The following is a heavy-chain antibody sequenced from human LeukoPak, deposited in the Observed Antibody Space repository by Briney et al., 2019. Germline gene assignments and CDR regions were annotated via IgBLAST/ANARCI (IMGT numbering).Heavy chain of an antibody. CDR3: AKDYGNGGWPDL. V-gene: IGHV3-30*04. CDR1: GFTFTNLA. Sequence: GGSLRLSCVASGFTFTNLARHWVRQAPGKGLEWVALIGYDGTKKLYADSVRGRFIISRDTSENSLYLQMNSVRPEDTAVYYCAKDYGNGGWPDLWGQGTLVTV. J-gene: IGHJ5*02. D-gene: IGHD4-23*01. CDR2: IGYDGTKK.